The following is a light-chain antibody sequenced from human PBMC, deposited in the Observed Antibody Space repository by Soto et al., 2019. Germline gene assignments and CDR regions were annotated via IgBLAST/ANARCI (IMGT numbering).Light chain of an antibody. CDR2: GAS. Sequence: EIVMTQSPATLSVSPGERATLSCRASQSGSSNLAWYQQNPGQAPRLLLFGASTRTTGIPASFSGSGSGTEFTLTISSLQSEDFAVYYCQQYNNWPMSTFGQGTKLEIK. CDR3: QQYNNWPMST. J-gene: IGKJ2*01. CDR1: QSGSSN. V-gene: IGKV3-15*01.